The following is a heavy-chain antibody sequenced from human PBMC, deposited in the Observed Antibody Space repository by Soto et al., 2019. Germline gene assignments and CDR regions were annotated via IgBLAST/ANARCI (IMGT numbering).Heavy chain of an antibody. V-gene: IGHV1-69*06. CDR3: ATSIPSITIFGVVVYYYGMDV. CDR2: IIPIFGTA. CDR1: GGTFSSYA. Sequence: QVQLVQSGAEVKKPGSSVKVSCKASGGTFSSYAISWLRQAPGQGLEWMGGIIPIFGTANYEQKFQGRVTITADKSTSTAYMELSSLRSEDTAVYYCATSIPSITIFGVVVYYYGMDVWGQGTTVTVSS. D-gene: IGHD3-3*01. J-gene: IGHJ6*02.